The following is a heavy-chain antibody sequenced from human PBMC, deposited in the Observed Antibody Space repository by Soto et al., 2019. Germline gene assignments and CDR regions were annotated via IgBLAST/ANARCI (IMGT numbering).Heavy chain of an antibody. V-gene: IGHV4-4*02. CDR3: ARKAWVRFDY. CDR1: GDSISSSVW. J-gene: IGHJ4*02. CDR2: VFHTGDT. D-gene: IGHD7-27*01. Sequence: QVQMQESGPGLVKPSGTLSLTCAVSGDSISSSVWWTWVRQPPGKGLEWIGEVFHTGDTYFNPSLRGRVAMSVDKSTNEFSLKVTSVTAADTAIYYCARKAWVRFDYWGQGALVTVSS.